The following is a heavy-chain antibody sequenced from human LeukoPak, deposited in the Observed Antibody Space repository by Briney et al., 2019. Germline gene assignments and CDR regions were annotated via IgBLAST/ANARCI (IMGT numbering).Heavy chain of an antibody. CDR1: GFTFSSYE. CDR3: AKDLEFLHGGTYYHY. Sequence: GGSLRLSCRASGFTFSSYEMNWVRQAPGKGLEWVSGISGSGGSTYYADSVKGRFTISRDNAKNTLYLQMNNLRAEDTAIYYCAKDLEFLHGGTYYHYWGQGTLVTVSS. D-gene: IGHD1-26*01. V-gene: IGHV3-23*01. J-gene: IGHJ4*02. CDR2: ISGSGGST.